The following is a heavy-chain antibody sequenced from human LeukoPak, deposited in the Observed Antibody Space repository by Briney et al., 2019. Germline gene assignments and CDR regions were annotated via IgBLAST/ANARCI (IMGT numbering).Heavy chain of an antibody. CDR1: GGSISSSGYS. CDR3: ARAYCSTTSCPPDY. J-gene: IGHJ4*02. V-gene: IGHV4-30-2*01. D-gene: IGHD2-2*01. Sequence: SETLSLTCTVSGGSISSSGYSWNWIRQPPGKGLEWIGYIYHSGNTYYNPSLKSRVTISLDGSKNQFSLKLSSVTAADTAVYYCARAYCSTTSCPPDYWGQGTLVTVSS. CDR2: IYHSGNT.